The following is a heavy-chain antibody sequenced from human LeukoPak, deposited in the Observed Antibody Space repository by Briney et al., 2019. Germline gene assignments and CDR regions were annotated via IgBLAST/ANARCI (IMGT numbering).Heavy chain of an antibody. CDR2: ISSSSSYI. J-gene: IGHJ6*02. Sequence: GGSLRLSCAASGFTFSSYSVNWVRQAPGKGLEWVSSISSSSSYIYYADSVKGRFTISRDNAKNSLYLQMSNLRAEDTAVYFCARGGGLDVWGQGATVTVSS. CDR1: GFTFSSYS. CDR3: ARGGGLDV. D-gene: IGHD3-16*01. V-gene: IGHV3-21*04.